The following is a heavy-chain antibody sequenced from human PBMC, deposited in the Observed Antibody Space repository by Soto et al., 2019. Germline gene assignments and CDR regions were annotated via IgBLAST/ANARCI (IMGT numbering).Heavy chain of an antibody. CDR2: IKPDGSEQ. Sequence: GGSLRLSCAASEFTFDKYYMTWVRQAPGKGPEWVANIKPDGSEQYYVDSVKGRFTISRDNANNSLYLQMNSLRAEDTAVYFCARGNWNYYYGFDVWGQGTTVTV. CDR1: EFTFDKYY. CDR3: ARGNWNYYYGFDV. J-gene: IGHJ6*02. D-gene: IGHD1-20*01. V-gene: IGHV3-7*01.